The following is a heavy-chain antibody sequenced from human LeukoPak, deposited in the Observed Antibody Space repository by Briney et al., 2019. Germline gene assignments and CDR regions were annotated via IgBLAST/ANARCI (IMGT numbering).Heavy chain of an antibody. Sequence: GGSLRLSCAASGFTFSSYLMSWVRQAPGKGLEWVANIKQDGSEKYYVDSVKGRFTISRDNAKNSLYLQMNSLRAEDTAVYYCARDLGLQGSDFDYWGQGTLVTVSS. V-gene: IGHV3-7*01. J-gene: IGHJ4*02. CDR1: GFTFSSYL. D-gene: IGHD4-11*01. CDR2: IKQDGSEK. CDR3: ARDLGLQGSDFDY.